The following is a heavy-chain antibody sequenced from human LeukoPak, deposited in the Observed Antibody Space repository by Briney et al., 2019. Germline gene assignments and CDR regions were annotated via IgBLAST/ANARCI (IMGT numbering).Heavy chain of an antibody. CDR2: INPSGGST. J-gene: IGHJ3*02. CDR3: ARVRGACSGGSCLYDAFDI. Sequence: GASVKVSCKASGYTFTSYYMHWVRQAPGQGLEWMGIINPSGGSTSYAQKFQGRVTMTRDTSTSTVYMELSSLRSEDTAVYYCARVRGACSGGSCLYDAFDIWGQGTMVTVSS. CDR1: GYTFTSYY. D-gene: IGHD2-15*01. V-gene: IGHV1-46*01.